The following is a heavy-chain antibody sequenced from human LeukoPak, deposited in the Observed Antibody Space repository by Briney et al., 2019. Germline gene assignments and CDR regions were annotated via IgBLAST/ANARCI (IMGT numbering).Heavy chain of an antibody. CDR3: AKSTCSDGTCSLYYFDY. CDR1: GFTFSNYG. Sequence: GGCLRLSCAASGFTFSNYGIHWVRQAPGKGLEWVAVIYDDGTNKYYADSVKSRFSISRDNSKNTLYLQMDSLRAEDTAVYYCAKSTCSDGTCSLYYFDYWGQGTLVTVSS. V-gene: IGHV3-33*06. CDR2: IYDDGTNK. J-gene: IGHJ4*02. D-gene: IGHD2-15*01.